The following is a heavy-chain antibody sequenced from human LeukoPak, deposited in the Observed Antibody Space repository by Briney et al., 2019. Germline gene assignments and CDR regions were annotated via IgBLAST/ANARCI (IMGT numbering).Heavy chain of an antibody. Sequence: GGSLRLSCVASGFSFSTYWMSWVRQAPGKGLEWVGNIKHDGREKYYVDSVKGRFTISRDNAKNSLYLQMNSLRAEDTAVYYCARGGTIHWVEDYWGQGTLVTVAS. D-gene: IGHD2-21*01. J-gene: IGHJ4*02. CDR3: ARGGTIHWVEDY. V-gene: IGHV3-7*05. CDR1: GFSFSTYW. CDR2: IKHDGREK.